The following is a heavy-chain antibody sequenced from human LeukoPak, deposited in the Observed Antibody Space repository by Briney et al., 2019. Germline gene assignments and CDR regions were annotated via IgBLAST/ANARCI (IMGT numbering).Heavy chain of an antibody. CDR1: GFTFSGFG. J-gene: IGHJ4*02. CDR2: IWYDGSEE. V-gene: IGHV3-33*01. CDR3: AALSYDSSGYSRDY. D-gene: IGHD3-22*01. Sequence: PGRSLRLSCSASGFTFSGFGMHWVRQAPGKGLEWVAVIWYDGSEEYYADSVKGRFTISRDNSKNTLYLQMNSLRAEDTAVYYCAALSYDSSGYSRDYWGQGTLVTVSS.